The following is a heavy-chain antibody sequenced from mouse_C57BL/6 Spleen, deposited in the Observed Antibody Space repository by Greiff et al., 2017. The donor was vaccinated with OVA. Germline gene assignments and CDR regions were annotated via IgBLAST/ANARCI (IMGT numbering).Heavy chain of an antibody. J-gene: IGHJ2*01. D-gene: IGHD1-1*01. CDR1: GYTFTDYN. V-gene: IGHV1-18*01. CDR2: INPNNGGT. Sequence: EVQLQQSGPELVKPGASVKIPCKASGYTFTDYNMAWVQQSHGKSLEWIGDINPNNGGTIYIQKFKGQATLSVDNASSIAYMELRSLTSEDTAVSYCARFGVVGDFDYWGQGTPLTVSA. CDR3: ARFGVVGDFDY.